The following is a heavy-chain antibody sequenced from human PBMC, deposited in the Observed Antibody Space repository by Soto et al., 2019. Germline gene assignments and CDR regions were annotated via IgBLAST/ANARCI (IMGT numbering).Heavy chain of an antibody. CDR3: VGPREDFYAW. CDR2: TYSAGGT. V-gene: IGHV4-59*08. D-gene: IGHD3-3*01. CDR1: GASFSNYY. Sequence: SETLSLTCSVSGASFSNYYWSWVRYFPGKGLEWIGYTYSAGGTRYNPSLESRVTISVDASKKQFSLRLTTVTAADTALYYCVGPREDFYAWWGQGRMVTVSS. J-gene: IGHJ4*02.